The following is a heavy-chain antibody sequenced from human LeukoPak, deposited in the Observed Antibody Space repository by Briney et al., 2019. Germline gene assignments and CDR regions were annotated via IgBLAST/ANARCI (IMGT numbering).Heavy chain of an antibody. Sequence: SETLSLTCTVSGGSISSGGYYWSWLRQPPGKGLEWIGYIYHSGSTYYNPSLKSRVTISVDRSKNQFSLKLSSVTAADTAVYYCARMRGGSSSWYGDYWGQGTLVTVSS. D-gene: IGHD6-13*01. J-gene: IGHJ4*02. CDR3: ARMRGGSSSWYGDY. CDR1: GGSISSGGYY. V-gene: IGHV4-30-2*01. CDR2: IYHSGST.